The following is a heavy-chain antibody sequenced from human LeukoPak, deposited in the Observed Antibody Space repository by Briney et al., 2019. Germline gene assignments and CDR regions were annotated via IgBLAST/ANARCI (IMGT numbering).Heavy chain of an antibody. Sequence: GGSLRLSCAASGFTFSDYYMSWIRQAPGKGLEWVSYISNSGSPTNYAGSVKGRFTLSRDNAKNSLYLQMNSLRAEDTAVYYCARVFKNGSPFDYWGQGTLVTVSS. CDR2: ISNSGSPT. J-gene: IGHJ4*02. D-gene: IGHD5-24*01. V-gene: IGHV3-11*04. CDR1: GFTFSDYY. CDR3: ARVFKNGSPFDY.